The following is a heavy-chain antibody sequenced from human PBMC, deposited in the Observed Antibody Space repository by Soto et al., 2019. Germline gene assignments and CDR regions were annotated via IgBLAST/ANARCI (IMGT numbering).Heavy chain of an antibody. D-gene: IGHD2-2*01. CDR2: INPNSGGT. J-gene: IGHJ4*02. CDR1: GYTFTGYY. CDR3: AREFGCSSTSCYGFDY. V-gene: IGHV1-2*04. Sequence: ASVKVSCKASGYTFTGYYMHWVRQAPGQGLEWMGWINPNSGGTNYAQKFQGWVTMTRDTSISTAYMELGRLRSDDTAVYYCAREFGCSSTSCYGFDYWGQGTLVTVSS.